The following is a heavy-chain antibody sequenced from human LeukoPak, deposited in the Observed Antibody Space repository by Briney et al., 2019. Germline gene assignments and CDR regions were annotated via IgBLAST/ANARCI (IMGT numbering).Heavy chain of an antibody. J-gene: IGHJ4*02. CDR1: GFSFRNYW. CDR3: AKDTPTTGYHLDS. Sequence: GGSLRLSCAASGFSFRNYWMSWVRQAPGKGLEWVANIKQDGSEIFYVDSVKGRFTISRDNSENTLYLQINSLRVEDTAVYYCAKDTPTTGYHLDSWGQGTLVTVSS. CDR2: IKQDGSEI. V-gene: IGHV3-7*01. D-gene: IGHD1-1*01.